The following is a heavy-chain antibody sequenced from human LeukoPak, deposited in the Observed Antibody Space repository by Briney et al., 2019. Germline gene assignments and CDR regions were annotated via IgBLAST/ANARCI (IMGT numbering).Heavy chain of an antibody. CDR2: INSDGSST. CDR3: ARCSSWTKTIDY. D-gene: IGHD6-13*01. J-gene: IGHJ4*02. V-gene: IGHV3-74*01. Sequence: GGSLRLSCAASGFTFSSYWMHWVRQAPGKGLVWVSRINSDGSSTSYADSVKGRFTTSRDNAKNTLYLQMNSLRAEDTAVYYCARCSSWTKTIDYWGQGTLVTVSS. CDR1: GFTFSSYW.